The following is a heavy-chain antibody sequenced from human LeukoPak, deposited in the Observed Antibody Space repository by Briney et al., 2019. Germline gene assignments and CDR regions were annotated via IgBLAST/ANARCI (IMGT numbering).Heavy chain of an antibody. V-gene: IGHV3-74*01. Sequence: GGSLRLSCAASGFTFSSYWTHWVRQAPGKGLVWVSRINTDGSSTSYADSVKGRFTISRDNSKNTLYLQMNSLRAEDTAVYYCARVDSSGWYGHYWGQGTLVTVSS. CDR2: INTDGSST. D-gene: IGHD6-19*01. CDR3: ARVDSSGWYGHY. CDR1: GFTFSSYW. J-gene: IGHJ4*02.